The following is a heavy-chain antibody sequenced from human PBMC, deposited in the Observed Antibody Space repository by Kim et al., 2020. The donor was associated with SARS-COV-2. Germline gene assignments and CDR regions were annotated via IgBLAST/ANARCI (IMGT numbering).Heavy chain of an antibody. CDR3: ARGIGPLESQNWFDP. J-gene: IGHJ5*02. Sequence: GGSLRLSCAASGFTFSSYGMHWVRQAPGKGLEWVAVIWYDGSNKYYADSVKGRFTISRDNSKNTLYLQMNSLRAEDTAVYYCARGIGPLESQNWFDPWGQGTLVTVSS. CDR1: GFTFSSYG. V-gene: IGHV3-33*01. CDR2: IWYDGSNK. D-gene: IGHD3-16*02.